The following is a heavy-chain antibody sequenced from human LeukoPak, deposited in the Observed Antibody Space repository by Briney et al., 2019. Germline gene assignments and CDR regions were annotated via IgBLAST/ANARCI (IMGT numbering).Heavy chain of an antibody. Sequence: PSETLSLTCTVSGGSISSSSYYWGWIRQPPGKGLEWIGSIYYSGSTYYNPSLKSRVTISVDTSKNQFSLKLSSVTAADTAVYYCARHRYYDFWSGYSIGHPSYFDYWGQGTLVTVSS. CDR2: IYYSGST. CDR3: ARHRYYDFWSGYSIGHPSYFDY. J-gene: IGHJ4*02. CDR1: GGSISSSSYY. D-gene: IGHD3-3*01. V-gene: IGHV4-39*01.